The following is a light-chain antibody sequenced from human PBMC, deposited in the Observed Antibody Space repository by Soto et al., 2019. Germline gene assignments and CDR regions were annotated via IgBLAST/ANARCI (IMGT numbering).Light chain of an antibody. J-gene: IGKJ5*01. CDR2: GAS. V-gene: IGKV1-39*01. CDR1: QSISRY. CDR3: QQSHSSPPA. Sequence: DIQMTQSPSSLSASVGDRVTITCRASQSISRYLKWYQQKPGKAPKLLIYGASNLQSGVPSRFSGSGSGTDFTLTISSLPPEDFGTYYCQQSHSSPPAFGQGTRLEIK.